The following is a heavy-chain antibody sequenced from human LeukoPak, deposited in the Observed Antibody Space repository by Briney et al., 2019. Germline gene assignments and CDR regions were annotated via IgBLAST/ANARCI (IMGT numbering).Heavy chain of an antibody. CDR2: INSDGSST. CDR3: GRGFYYGMDV. Sequence: GGSLGLSCAASGFTFNSYWMHWVRQAPGKGLVWASRINSDGSSTSYADSVKGRFTISRDNAKNTLYLQMNSLRAEDAAVYYCGRGFYYGMDVWGQGTTVTVSS. CDR1: GFTFNSYW. J-gene: IGHJ6*02. V-gene: IGHV3-74*01.